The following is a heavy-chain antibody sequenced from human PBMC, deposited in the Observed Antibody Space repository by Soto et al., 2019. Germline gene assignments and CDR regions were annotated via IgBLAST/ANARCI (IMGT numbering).Heavy chain of an antibody. CDR1: GGSISSCSYY. D-gene: IGHD3-10*01. CDR2: IYYSGST. Sequence: SETLSLTCTVSGGSISSCSYYWSWIRQHPGKGLEWMGYIYYSGSTYYNPSLKSRVTISVDTSKNQFSLKLSSVTAADTAVYYCARGSWSFYYFDYWGQGTLVTVSS. CDR3: ARGSWSFYYFDY. J-gene: IGHJ4*02. V-gene: IGHV4-31*03.